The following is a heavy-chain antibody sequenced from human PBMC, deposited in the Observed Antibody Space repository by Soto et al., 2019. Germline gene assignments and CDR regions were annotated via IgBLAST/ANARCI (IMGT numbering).Heavy chain of an antibody. V-gene: IGHV4-39*02. CDR3: ATVLVGATRHPDSDS. D-gene: IGHD2-15*01. CDR1: GGSINNNNYY. Sequence: SETLSLTCTVSGGSINNNNYYWAWIRRPPGKGLSWIASIYYDGSTYYNSSLKSRVTISRDTSKNHFSLRLTSMTAADTAVYYCATVLVGATRHPDSDSWGQGTLVTVSS. CDR2: IYYDGST. J-gene: IGHJ4*02.